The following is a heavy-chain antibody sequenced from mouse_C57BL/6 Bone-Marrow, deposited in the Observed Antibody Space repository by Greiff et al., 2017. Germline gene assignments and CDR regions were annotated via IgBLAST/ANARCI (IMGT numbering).Heavy chain of an antibody. V-gene: IGHV1-81*01. Sequence: VQLQQSGAELARPGASVKLSCKASGYTFTSYGISWVKQRTGQGLEWIGEIYPRSGNTYYNEKFKGKATLTADKSSSTAYMELRSLTSEDSAVYFCARIPIYYYGSSPLFAYWGQGTLVTVSA. CDR3: ARIPIYYYGSSPLFAY. J-gene: IGHJ3*01. D-gene: IGHD1-1*01. CDR2: IYPRSGNT. CDR1: GYTFTSYG.